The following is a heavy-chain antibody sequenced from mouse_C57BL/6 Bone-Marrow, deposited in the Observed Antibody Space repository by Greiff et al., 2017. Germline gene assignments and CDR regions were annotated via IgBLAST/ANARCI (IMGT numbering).Heavy chain of an antibody. CDR3: ARASPGRRSFDY. J-gene: IGHJ2*01. CDR2: IYPTSGRT. Sequence: VQLQQPGAELVKPGASVKMSCKASGYTFTSYWINWVKQRPGQGLEWIGDIYPTSGRTNYNEKFKSKAILTVDTSSNTAYMQLSSLTSEDSAVFYCARASPGRRSFDYWGQGTTLTVSS. CDR1: GYTFTSYW. V-gene: IGHV1-55*01.